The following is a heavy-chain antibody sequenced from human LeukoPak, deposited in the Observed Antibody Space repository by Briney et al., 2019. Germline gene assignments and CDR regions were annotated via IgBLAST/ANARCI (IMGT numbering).Heavy chain of an antibody. CDR1: GASIRSYY. CDR3: ARYDSGTYSFDY. V-gene: IGHV4-59*01. D-gene: IGHD3-10*01. Sequence: SETLSLTCTVSGASIRSYYWSWIRQPPGKGLEWIGYIYYTGSTNSNPSLKSRVTMSVDTSKNQFSLRLSSVTAADTAVYSCARYDSGTYSFDYWGQGTLVTVSS. CDR2: IYYTGST. J-gene: IGHJ4*02.